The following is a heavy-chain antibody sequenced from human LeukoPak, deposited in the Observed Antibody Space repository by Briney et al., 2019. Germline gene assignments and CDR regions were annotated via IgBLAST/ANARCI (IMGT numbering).Heavy chain of an antibody. D-gene: IGHD3-16*01. CDR3: VKDKDNLWGSPYFFDN. CDR2: IYSGGST. CDR1: GFTVSSNY. Sequence: PGGSLRLSCAASGFTVSSNYMSWVRQAPGKGLEWVSVIYSGGSTYYADSVKGRFTISRDNSNNKLYLQMNSLRVEDTTVYFCVKDKDNLWGSPYFFDNWGQGTLVSVSS. J-gene: IGHJ4*02. V-gene: IGHV3-66*01.